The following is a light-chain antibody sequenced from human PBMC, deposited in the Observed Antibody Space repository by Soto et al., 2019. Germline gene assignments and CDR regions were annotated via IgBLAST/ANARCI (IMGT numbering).Light chain of an antibody. J-gene: IGKJ2*01. V-gene: IGKV3-20*01. CDR2: GAS. CDR1: QSVSSSY. Sequence: EIVLTQSPGTLSLSPGERATLSCRASQSVSSSYLAWYQQKPGQAPRLLIYGASSRATGIPDRFSGSGSGKDFTLTISRLEPEDVAVYYCQQYGRSPYTFGQGTKLEIK. CDR3: QQYGRSPYT.